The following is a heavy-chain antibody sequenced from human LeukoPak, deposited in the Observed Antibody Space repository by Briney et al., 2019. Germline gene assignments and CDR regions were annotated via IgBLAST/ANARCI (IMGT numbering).Heavy chain of an antibody. CDR2: ISGSGGNT. Sequence: PGGSLRLSCAASGFTFSSYAMSWVRQAPGKGLEWVSAISGSGGNTYYADSVKGRFTISRDNAKNSLYLQMNSLRAEDTAVYYCASDIGSSGWSEAFDIWGQGTMVTVSS. D-gene: IGHD6-19*01. J-gene: IGHJ3*02. CDR1: GFTFSSYA. CDR3: ASDIGSSGWSEAFDI. V-gene: IGHV3-23*01.